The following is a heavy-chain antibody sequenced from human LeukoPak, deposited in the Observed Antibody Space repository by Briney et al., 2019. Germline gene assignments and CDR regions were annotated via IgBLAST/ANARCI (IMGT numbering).Heavy chain of an antibody. CDR2: ISGSGGST. J-gene: IGHJ4*02. Sequence: GGSLRLSCAASGFTFSSYGMSWVRQAPGKGLEWVSAISGSGGSTYYADSVKGRFTISRDNSKNTLYLQMNSLRAEDTAVYYCAKGAGRDSSGWYVLGGFDYWGQGTLVTVSS. D-gene: IGHD6-19*01. CDR3: AKGAGRDSSGWYVLGGFDY. CDR1: GFTFSSYG. V-gene: IGHV3-23*01.